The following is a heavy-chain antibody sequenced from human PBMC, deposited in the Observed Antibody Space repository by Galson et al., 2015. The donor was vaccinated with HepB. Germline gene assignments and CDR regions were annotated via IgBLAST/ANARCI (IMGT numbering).Heavy chain of an antibody. CDR1: GGSISSGSYY. Sequence: TLSLTCTVSGGSISSGSYYWSWIRQPAGKGLEWIGRIYTSGSTNYNPSLKSRVTMSVDTSKNQFSLKLSSVTAADTAVYYCARSIVVVPAAINWFDPWGQGTLVTVSS. J-gene: IGHJ5*02. CDR2: IYTSGST. V-gene: IGHV4-61*02. D-gene: IGHD2-2*02. CDR3: ARSIVVVPAAINWFDP.